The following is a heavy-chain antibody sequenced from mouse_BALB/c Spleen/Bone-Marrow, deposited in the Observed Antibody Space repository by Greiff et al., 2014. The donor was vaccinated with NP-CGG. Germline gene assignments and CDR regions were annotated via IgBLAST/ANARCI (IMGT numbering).Heavy chain of an antibody. Sequence: EVMLVESGGGLVQPGGSRKLSCAASGFTFSSFGMHWVRQAPERGLEWVAYISSGSSTIFYADTVKGRFTISRDNPKNTLFLQMTSLRSEDTVMYYCTRGGNWEDFDYWGQGTTLTVSS. CDR2: ISSGSSTI. V-gene: IGHV5-17*02. J-gene: IGHJ2*01. D-gene: IGHD4-1*01. CDR3: TRGGNWEDFDY. CDR1: GFTFSSFG.